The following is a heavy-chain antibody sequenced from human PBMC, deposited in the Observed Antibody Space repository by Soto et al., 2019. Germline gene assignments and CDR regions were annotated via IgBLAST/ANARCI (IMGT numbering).Heavy chain of an antibody. V-gene: IGHV3-11*01. D-gene: IGHD1-20*01. CDR1: GFTFSDYY. Sequence: GGSLRLSCAASGFTFSDYYMSWIRQAPGKGLEWVSYISSSGSTIYYADSVKGRFTISRDNAKNSLYLQMNSLRAEDTAVYYCAAGSSITGTNEGNDVFDIWGQGTMVTVSS. CDR2: ISSSGSTI. J-gene: IGHJ3*02. CDR3: AAGSSITGTNEGNDVFDI.